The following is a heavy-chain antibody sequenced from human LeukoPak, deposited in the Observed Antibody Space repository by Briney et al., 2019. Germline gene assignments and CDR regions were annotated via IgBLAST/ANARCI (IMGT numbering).Heavy chain of an antibody. CDR3: ARPMPPLYDYVWGSYRSFDY. D-gene: IGHD3-16*02. V-gene: IGHV7-4-1*02. CDR2: INTNTGNP. CDR1: GYTFTSYA. Sequence: ASVKVSCKASGYTFTSYAMNWVRQAPGQGLEWMGWINTNTGNPTYAQGFTGRFVFSLDTSVSTAYLQISSLKAEDTAVYYCARPMPPLYDYVWGSYRSFDYWGRGTLVTVSS. J-gene: IGHJ4*02.